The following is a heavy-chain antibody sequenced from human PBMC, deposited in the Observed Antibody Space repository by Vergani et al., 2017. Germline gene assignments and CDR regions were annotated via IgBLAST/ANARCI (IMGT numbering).Heavy chain of an antibody. J-gene: IGHJ5*02. V-gene: IGHV3-33*01. CDR1: GFTFNQYG. CDR3: ARGLLLLCSRFHP. Sequence: QVQLVESGGGVVQPGRSLRLSCAASGFTFNQYGMHWVRQAPGKGLEWVAGKWYDGKNKQYADSVKGRFTISRDNSKSTMYLQMNSLRDEDTGVYYCARGLLLLCSRFHPWVEGTLVAVPS. D-gene: IGHD3-10*02. CDR2: KWYDGKNK.